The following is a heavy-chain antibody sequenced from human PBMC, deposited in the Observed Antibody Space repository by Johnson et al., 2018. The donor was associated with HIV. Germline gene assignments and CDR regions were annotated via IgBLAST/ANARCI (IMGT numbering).Heavy chain of an antibody. V-gene: IGHV3-15*01. D-gene: IGHD6-19*01. CDR2: IKRKTDGGTT. Sequence: EQLVESGGGLVQPGGSLRLSCAASGFTFSSYWMHWVRQAPGKGLEWAGRIKRKTDGGTTDYAAPVKGRFTISRDDSKNTLYLQMNSLRAEDTAVYYCVREGSEWLAGENTFDIWGQGTMVTVSS. J-gene: IGHJ3*02. CDR3: VREGSEWLAGENTFDI. CDR1: GFTFSSYW.